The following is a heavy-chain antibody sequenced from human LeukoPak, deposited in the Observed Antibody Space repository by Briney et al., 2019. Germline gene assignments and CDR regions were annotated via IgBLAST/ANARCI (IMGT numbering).Heavy chain of an antibody. Sequence: SGTLSLTCAVSGGSITQTNYWTWGRQPPGKGLEWIGEVNLQGGTNYNPSLLRRVAISVDTSANHVSLQMTSVTAADTAVYYCAREGGSYRPLDYSGQGTLVTVSS. V-gene: IGHV4-4*02. CDR2: VNLQGGT. CDR1: GGSITQTNY. J-gene: IGHJ4*02. CDR3: AREGGSYRPLDY. D-gene: IGHD3-16*02.